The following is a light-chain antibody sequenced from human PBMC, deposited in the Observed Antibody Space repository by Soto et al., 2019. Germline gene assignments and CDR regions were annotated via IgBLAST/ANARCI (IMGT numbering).Light chain of an antibody. Sequence: DIQMTQSPSTLSSAVAYRAXAACRASQNIRTWLAWYQQKPGKAPKLLIYEASNLASGVPSRFSGSASRTEFTLTIGSLQPDDFATYYCLQYDTYSTFGGGTKVDNK. J-gene: IGKJ4*01. CDR2: EAS. CDR1: QNIRTW. CDR3: LQYDTYST. V-gene: IGKV1-5*03.